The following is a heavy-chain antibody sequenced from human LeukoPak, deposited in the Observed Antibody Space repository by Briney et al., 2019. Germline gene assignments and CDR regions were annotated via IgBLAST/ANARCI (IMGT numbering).Heavy chain of an antibody. CDR3: ARDHGRSYYYDQWAFDI. CDR2: INWNGGST. CDR1: GFTFDDYG. Sequence: GGSLRLSCAASGFTFDDYGMSWVRQAPGKGLEWVSGINWNGGSTGYADSVKGRFTISRDNAKNSLYLQMNSLRAEDTALYHCARDHGRSYYYDQWAFDIWGQGTMVTVSS. V-gene: IGHV3-20*01. D-gene: IGHD3-22*01. J-gene: IGHJ3*02.